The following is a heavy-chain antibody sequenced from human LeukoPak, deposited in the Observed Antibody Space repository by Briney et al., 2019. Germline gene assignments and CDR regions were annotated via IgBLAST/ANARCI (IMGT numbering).Heavy chain of an antibody. Sequence: PGGSLRLSCVVSGVTLSSYAMSWVRQAPARGLEWVSSIGGSAGNTYYTDSVKGRFTISRDHSKNTLYLEMSSLRAGDTAVYYCAKGPDPDFWSGYSNYFDSWGQGTLVTVSS. CDR1: GVTLSSYA. D-gene: IGHD3-3*01. J-gene: IGHJ4*02. CDR3: AKGPDPDFWSGYSNYFDS. V-gene: IGHV3-23*01. CDR2: IGGSAGNT.